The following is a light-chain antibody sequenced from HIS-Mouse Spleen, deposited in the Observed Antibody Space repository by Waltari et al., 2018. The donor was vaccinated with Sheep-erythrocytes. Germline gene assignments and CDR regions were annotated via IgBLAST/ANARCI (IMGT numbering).Light chain of an antibody. CDR3: CSYAGSSTPWV. CDR1: STDVGGYNF. J-gene: IGLJ3*02. CDR2: EGS. Sequence: QSALTQPASVSASPGQSITTSCTGTSTDVGGYNFVSRYQQHPGKAPKLMIYEGSKRPSGVSNRFSGSKSGNTASLTISGLQAEDEADYYCCSYAGSSTPWVFGGGTKLTVL. V-gene: IGLV2-23*01.